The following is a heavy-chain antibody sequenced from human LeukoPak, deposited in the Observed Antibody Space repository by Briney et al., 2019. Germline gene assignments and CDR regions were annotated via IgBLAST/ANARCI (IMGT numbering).Heavy chain of an antibody. J-gene: IGHJ4*02. CDR2: ISYDGSNK. Sequence: GGSLRLSCAASGFTFSSYAMHWVRQAPGKGLEWVAVISYDGSNKYYADSVKGRFTISRDNSKNTLYLQMNSLRAEDTAVYYCARFILDSGFDYWGQGTLVTVSS. V-gene: IGHV3-30-3*01. CDR1: GFTFSSYA. CDR3: ARFILDSGFDY. D-gene: IGHD1-26*01.